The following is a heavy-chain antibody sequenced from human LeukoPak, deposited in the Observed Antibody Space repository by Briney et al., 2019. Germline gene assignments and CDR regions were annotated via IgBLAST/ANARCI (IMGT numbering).Heavy chain of an antibody. CDR1: GLTVTNAW. Sequence: GGSLRLSCSASGLTVTNAWMNWVRQAPGKGLEWVGRIKSKNVGGTTDYAAPVKGRFTISRDDSKNTVYLQMNSLKIEDTAVYYCTSHAAFDPWGQGTLVTVSS. CDR2: IKSKNVGGTT. V-gene: IGHV3-15*07. J-gene: IGHJ5*02. CDR3: TSHAAFDP.